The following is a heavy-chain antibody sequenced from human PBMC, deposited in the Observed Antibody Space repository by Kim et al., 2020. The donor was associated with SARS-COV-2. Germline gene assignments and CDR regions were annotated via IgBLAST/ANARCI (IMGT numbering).Heavy chain of an antibody. J-gene: IGHJ6*02. D-gene: IGHD3-9*01. CDR1: GGSFSGYY. V-gene: IGHV4-34*01. CDR3: ARCSGGRDKLRYFDWLSAYYYGMDV. Sequence: SETLSLTCAVYGGSFSGYYWSWIRQPPGKGLEWIGEINHSGSTNYNPSLKSRVTISVDTSKNQFSLKLSSVTAADTAVYYCARCSGGRDKLRYFDWLSAYYYGMDVWGQGTTVTVSS. CDR2: INHSGST.